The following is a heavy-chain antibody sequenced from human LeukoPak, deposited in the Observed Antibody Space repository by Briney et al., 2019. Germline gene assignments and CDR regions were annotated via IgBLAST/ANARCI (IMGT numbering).Heavy chain of an antibody. J-gene: IGHJ3*02. CDR2: ISYDGSNK. CDR1: GLTFSSYG. D-gene: IGHD3-22*01. Sequence: GGSLRLSCAASGLTFSSYGMHWVRQAPGKGLEWVAVISYDGSNKYYADSVKGRFTISRDNSKNTLYLQMNSLRAEDTAVYYCAKDRGSSGYAFDIWGQGTMVTVSS. CDR3: AKDRGSSGYAFDI. V-gene: IGHV3-30*18.